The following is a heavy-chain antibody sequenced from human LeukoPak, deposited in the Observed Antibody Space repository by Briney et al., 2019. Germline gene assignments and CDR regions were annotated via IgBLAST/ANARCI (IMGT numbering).Heavy chain of an antibody. J-gene: IGHJ4*02. CDR2: VHLSGAS. CDR3: TRESGAFSPFRF. D-gene: IGHD1-26*01. CDR1: GGSILTTNW. V-gene: IGHV4-4*02. Sequence: SSETLSLTCAVSGGSILTTNWWSWVRQPPGKGLEWIGEVHLSGASNYNPSLKRRVNMSIDKSKNQLSLELTSVTAADTAIHYCTRESGAFSPFRFWGQGTLVTVSS.